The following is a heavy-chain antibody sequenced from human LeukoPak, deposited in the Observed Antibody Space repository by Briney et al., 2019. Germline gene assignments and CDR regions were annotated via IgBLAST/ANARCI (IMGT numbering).Heavy chain of an antibody. Sequence: GRSLRLSCAASGFTFSSYGMHWVRQAPGKGLEWVAVIWYDGSNKYYADSVKGRFTISRDNSKNTLYLQMNSLRAEDTAVYYCARGXGYSGYDAVDYWGQGTLVTVSS. V-gene: IGHV3-33*01. CDR1: GFTFSSYG. J-gene: IGHJ4*02. CDR3: ARGXGYSGYDAVDY. CDR2: IWYDGSNK. D-gene: IGHD5-12*01.